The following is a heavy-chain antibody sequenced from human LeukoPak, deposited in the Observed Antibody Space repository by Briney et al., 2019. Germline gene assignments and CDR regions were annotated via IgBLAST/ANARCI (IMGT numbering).Heavy chain of an antibody. CDR1: GFTFSSYW. CDR3: ARVTYYYDSSGYLSL. V-gene: IGHV3-7*01. CDR2: IKQDGSEK. J-gene: IGHJ4*02. Sequence: GGSLRLSCAASGFTFSSYWMNWVRQAPGKGLEWVANIKQDGSEKYYVDSVKGRFTISRDNAKNSLYLQMNSLRAEDTAVYYCARVTYYYDSSGYLSLWGQGTLVTVSS. D-gene: IGHD3-22*01.